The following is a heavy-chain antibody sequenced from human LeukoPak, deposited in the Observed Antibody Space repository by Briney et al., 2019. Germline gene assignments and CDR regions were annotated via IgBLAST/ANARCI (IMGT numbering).Heavy chain of an antibody. CDR3: ARGGGHTRSTSLFDL. D-gene: IGHD5/OR15-5a*01. CDR2: ITTYNNNT. Sequence: ASVTVSCKASGYIFVSYGLSWVRQAPGQGLEWMGWITTYNNNTKYAENFQGRVTMTTDTSTSTAYMELRSLRSDDTAVYYCARGGGHTRSTSLFDLWGQGTLVTVTS. V-gene: IGHV1-18*01. J-gene: IGHJ4*02. CDR1: GYIFVSYG.